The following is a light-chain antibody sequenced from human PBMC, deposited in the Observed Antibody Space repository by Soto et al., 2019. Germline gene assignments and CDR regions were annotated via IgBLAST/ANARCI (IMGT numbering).Light chain of an antibody. CDR1: QDISRW. J-gene: IGKJ1*01. V-gene: IGKV1-5*01. Sequence: DSQMTQFPATLSASVGVRVSITCRASQDISRWLAWYQQKPGKAPKVLIWDASSLQRGVPSRFTGSGSGTEFTLTINGLQPDDVATYYCQQYNGYRTWTFGQGTKVDIK. CDR3: QQYNGYRTWT. CDR2: DAS.